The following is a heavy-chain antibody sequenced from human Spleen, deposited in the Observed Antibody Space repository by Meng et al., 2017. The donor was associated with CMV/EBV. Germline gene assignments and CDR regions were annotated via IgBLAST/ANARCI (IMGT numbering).Heavy chain of an antibody. D-gene: IGHD2-2*02. CDR1: GYSFSSYW. CDR2: IYPGDSDT. J-gene: IGHJ3*02. CDR3: ARRDCRSTSCYTGHHDAFDI. V-gene: IGHV5-51*01. Sequence: GGSLRLSCKGSGYSFSSYWIGWVRQMPGKGLEWMGIIYPGDSDTRYSPSFQGQVTISADKSISTAYLQWSSLKASDTAMYYCARRDCRSTSCYTGHHDAFDIWGQGTRVTVSS.